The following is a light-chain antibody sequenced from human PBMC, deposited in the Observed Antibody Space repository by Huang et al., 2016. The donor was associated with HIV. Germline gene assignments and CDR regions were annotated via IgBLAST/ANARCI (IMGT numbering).Light chain of an antibody. J-gene: IGKJ4*01. Sequence: DIVMTQSPDFLAVSLGERATINCKSSQIVFFSTTNKNHLAWYQQKPGQPPRLRIYWGSTREAGVPDRFSGSGSETDFTLTTNSLQAEDVAVYHCQQYADIPTFGGGTKVEIK. V-gene: IGKV4-1*01. CDR3: QQYADIPT. CDR2: WGS. CDR1: QIVFFSTTNKNH.